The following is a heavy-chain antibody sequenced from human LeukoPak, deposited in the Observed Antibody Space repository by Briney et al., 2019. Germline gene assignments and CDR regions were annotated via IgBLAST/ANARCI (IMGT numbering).Heavy chain of an antibody. D-gene: IGHD5-24*01. CDR2: IYSGGST. CDR1: GFTFSSYA. CDR3: AREMATIGEAFDI. J-gene: IGHJ3*02. V-gene: IGHV3-66*01. Sequence: PGGSLRLSCAASGFTFSSYAMSWVRQAPGKGLEWVSVIYSGGSTYYADSVKGRFTISRDNSKNTLYLQMNSLRAEDTAVYYCAREMATIGEAFDIWGQGTMVTVSS.